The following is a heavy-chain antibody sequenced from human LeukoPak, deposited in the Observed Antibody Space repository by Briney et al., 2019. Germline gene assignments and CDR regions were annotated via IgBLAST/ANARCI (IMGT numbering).Heavy chain of an antibody. CDR3: ARLSADSSSSRGFVY. V-gene: IGHV4-4*07. Sequence: SETLSLTCTVSGASISSYYWTWIRQPAGKGLEWIGRIYTSGSTSYNPSLKSRVAMSVDTSKNQFSLKLSSVTAADTAVYYCARLSADSSSSRGFVYWGQGTLVTVSS. CDR2: IYTSGST. J-gene: IGHJ4*02. D-gene: IGHD2-2*01. CDR1: GASISSYY.